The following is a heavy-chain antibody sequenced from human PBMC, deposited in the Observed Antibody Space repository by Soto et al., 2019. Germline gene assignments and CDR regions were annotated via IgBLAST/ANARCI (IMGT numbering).Heavy chain of an antibody. CDR2: IYFTGNT. CDR1: GGSITSSSHF. D-gene: IGHD6-25*01. J-gene: IGHJ5*02. Sequence: SETLSLTCTASGGSITSSSHFWGWVRQPPGKGLEWIGTIYFTGNTYYTSSLKSRLTMSIDTSKNEFSLRLNSVTAADTAVYYCAGQTFTIAAASYGRSDWFDPWGPGTLVTVSS. V-gene: IGHV4-39*01. CDR3: AGQTFTIAAASYGRSDWFDP.